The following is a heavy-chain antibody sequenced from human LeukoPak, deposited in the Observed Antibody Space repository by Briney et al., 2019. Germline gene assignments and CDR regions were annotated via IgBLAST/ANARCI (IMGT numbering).Heavy chain of an antibody. CDR1: GDSVSSNSAA. J-gene: IGHJ4*02. CDR2: TYYRSKWYK. Sequence: QTLSLTCAISGDSVSSNSAAWDWVRQSPSRGLEWLGRTYYRSKWYKDYAVSVKSPLSITPATSKNHFSLQLNSVTPEDPAVYYCARENGSGWPYFDYWGQGTLVTVSS. D-gene: IGHD6-19*01. V-gene: IGHV6-1*01. CDR3: ARENGSGWPYFDY.